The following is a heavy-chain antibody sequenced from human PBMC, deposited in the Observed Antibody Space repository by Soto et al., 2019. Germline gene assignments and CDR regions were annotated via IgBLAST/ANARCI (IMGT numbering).Heavy chain of an antibody. CDR1: GFTYSTYT. Sequence: GGSLRLSCAASGFTYSTYTMHWVRQAPGKGLEWVAVISYDGNNKFYADSVKGRFTISRDSTKQTLYLQMNSLRPDDTAMYYCTRGRITIFGVVIIETNYYYGMDVWGQGTTVTVSS. D-gene: IGHD3-3*01. V-gene: IGHV3-30-3*01. J-gene: IGHJ6*02. CDR2: ISYDGNNK. CDR3: TRGRITIFGVVIIETNYYYGMDV.